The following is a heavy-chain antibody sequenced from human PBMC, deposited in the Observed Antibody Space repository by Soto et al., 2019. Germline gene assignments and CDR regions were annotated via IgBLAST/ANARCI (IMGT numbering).Heavy chain of an antibody. CDR2: INAGNGNT. CDR1: GYTFTNYA. CDR3: AREFQLWFDP. D-gene: IGHD3-10*01. V-gene: IGHV1-3*05. J-gene: IGHJ5*02. Sequence: QVQLVQSGAEEKKPGASVKVSCKASGYTFTNYAMHWVRQAPGQRLEWMGWINAGNGNTKYSQKCQGRVTITRDTSARTAYMELSSLRSEDTAVYYCAREFQLWFDPWGQGNLVTVSS.